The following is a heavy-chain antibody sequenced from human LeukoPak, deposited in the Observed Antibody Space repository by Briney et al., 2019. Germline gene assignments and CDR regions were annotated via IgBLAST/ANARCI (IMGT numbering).Heavy chain of an antibody. J-gene: IGHJ4*02. D-gene: IGHD2-15*01. V-gene: IGHV3-23*01. CDR2: ISDTADST. Sequence: GGSLRLSCAAPGFTFSSYAMTWGRQPPGKGLEWVSVISDTADSTYYADSVKGRFTISRDNSKNTLYLQMSTLRDEDTAVYYCAKGSGGGFYYPLDYWGRGTLVTVSS. CDR3: AKGSGGGFYYPLDY. CDR1: GFTFSSYA.